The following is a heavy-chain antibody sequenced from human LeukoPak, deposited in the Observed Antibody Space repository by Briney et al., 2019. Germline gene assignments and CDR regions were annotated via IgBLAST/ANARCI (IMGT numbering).Heavy chain of an antibody. CDR2: INHSGST. D-gene: IGHD3-9*01. Sequence: SETLSLTCTVSGGSISSGGYYWSWIRQPPGKGLEWIGEINHSGSTNYNPSLKSRVTISVDTSKNQFSLKLSSVTAADTAVYYCARGRKNYDILTGWSQVHFDYWGQGTLVTVSS. CDR3: ARGRKNYDILTGWSQVHFDY. V-gene: IGHV4-39*07. J-gene: IGHJ4*02. CDR1: GGSISSGGYY.